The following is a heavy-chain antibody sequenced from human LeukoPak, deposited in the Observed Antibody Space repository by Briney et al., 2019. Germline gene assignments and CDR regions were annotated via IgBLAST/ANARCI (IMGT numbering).Heavy chain of an antibody. D-gene: IGHD1-26*01. J-gene: IGHJ4*02. CDR1: AYTFTSYD. CDR2: MNPNSGNT. Sequence: ASVKVSCKASAYTFTSYDINWVRQATGQGLEWMGWMNPNSGNTGYAQKFQGRVTMTRNTSISTAYMELSSLRSEDTAVYYCAREASGSYYQNDYWGQGTLVTVSS. V-gene: IGHV1-8*01. CDR3: AREASGSYYQNDY.